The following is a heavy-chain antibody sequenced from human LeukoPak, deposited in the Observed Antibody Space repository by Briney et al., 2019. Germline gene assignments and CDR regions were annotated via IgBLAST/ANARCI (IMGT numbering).Heavy chain of an antibody. CDR1: GGSISSSSYY. CDR3: ASPPTV. J-gene: IGHJ6*02. V-gene: IGHV4-61*01. CDR2: IYYSGST. Sequence: PSETLSLTCTVSGGSISSSSYYWSWIRQPPGKGLEWIGYIYYSGSTNYNPSLKSRVTISVDTSKNQFSLKLSSVTAADTAVYYCASPPTVWGQGTTVTVSS.